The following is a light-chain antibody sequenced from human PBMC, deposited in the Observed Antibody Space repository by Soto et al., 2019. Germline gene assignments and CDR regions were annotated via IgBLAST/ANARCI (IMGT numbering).Light chain of an antibody. J-gene: IGLJ2*01. CDR2: SDN. Sequence: QPVLTQPPSASGTPGQRVTISCSGSSSNIGSRTVNWYQQLPGTAPKLLIYSDNQRPSGVPDRFFGSKSGTSASLAIYRLHSDDEADYYCGAWDDSLHGVVFGGGTKVTVL. V-gene: IGLV1-44*01. CDR1: SSNIGSRT. CDR3: GAWDDSLHGVV.